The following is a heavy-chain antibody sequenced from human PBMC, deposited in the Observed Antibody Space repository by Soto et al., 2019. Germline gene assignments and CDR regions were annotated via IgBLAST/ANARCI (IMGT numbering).Heavy chain of an antibody. V-gene: IGHV3-53*01. CDR1: GFTVSNNY. D-gene: IGHD1-26*01. J-gene: IGHJ4*02. CDR2: MYSGGTAT. CDR3: ARGVPVGAIGRFYFDS. Sequence: EVQLVESGGGLIQPGGPLRLSCAASGFTVSNNYMTWVRQDPGKGLEWVSVMYSGGTATSYADSVKGRFTVSRDNSKNTVSLPLDSLKADDTAVYYCARGVPVGAIGRFYFDSWGQGTLVTVSS.